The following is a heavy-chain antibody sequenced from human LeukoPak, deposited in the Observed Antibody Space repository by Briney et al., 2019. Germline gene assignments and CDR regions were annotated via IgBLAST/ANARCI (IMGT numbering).Heavy chain of an antibody. D-gene: IGHD5-18*01. J-gene: IGHJ4*02. V-gene: IGHV4-38-2*02. CDR3: ARDRGRGYSYGFQGY. CDR1: GYSISSGYY. Sequence: SETLSLTCTVSGYSISSGYYWGWIRQPPGKGLEWIGSIYHSGSTYYNPSLKSRVTISVDTSKNQFSLKLSSVTAADTAVYYCARDRGRGYSYGFQGYWGQGTLVTVSS. CDR2: IYHSGST.